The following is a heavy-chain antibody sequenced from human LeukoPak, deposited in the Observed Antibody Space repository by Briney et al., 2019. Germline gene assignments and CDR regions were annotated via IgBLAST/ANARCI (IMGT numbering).Heavy chain of an antibody. V-gene: IGHV3-30*02. D-gene: IGHD6-6*01. CDR1: GFTFSSYG. CDR2: IRYVGTEK. J-gene: IGHJ5*02. CDR3: ARVVIAARPHWFDP. Sequence: PGGSLRLSCAASGFTFSSYGMHWVRPAPGKGLWWVAFIRYVGTEKHYADSVKGRFTISRDNSKNTLHLQMRSLRPEDTAVYYCARVVIAARPHWFDPWGQGTLVTVSS.